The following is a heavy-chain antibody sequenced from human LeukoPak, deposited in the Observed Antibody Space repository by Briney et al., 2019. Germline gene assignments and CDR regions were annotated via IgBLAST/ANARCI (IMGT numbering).Heavy chain of an antibody. CDR3: ARVHWGLDY. V-gene: IGHV3-11*04. CDR2: IFNSGSTV. D-gene: IGHD7-27*01. J-gene: IGHJ4*02. CDR1: RFTLSDHH. Sequence: GGSLRLTCAASRFTLSDHHMTWMRQAPGKGLEWVVYIFNSGSTVKYADSVKGRFTISRDNAKNSLYLQLNSLRADATAVYHCARVHWGLDYWGQGTRVTVSS.